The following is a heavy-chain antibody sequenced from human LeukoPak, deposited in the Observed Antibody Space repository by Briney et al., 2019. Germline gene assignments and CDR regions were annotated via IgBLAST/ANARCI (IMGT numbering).Heavy chain of an antibody. D-gene: IGHD3-22*01. V-gene: IGHV1-69*13. Sequence: ASVKVSCKASGGTLSSYAISWVRQAPGQGLEWMGGIIPIFGTANYAQKFQGRVTITADESTSTAYMELSSLRSEDTAVYYCARSRDYYYDSSGYYFDYWGQGTLVTVSS. CDR3: ARSRDYYYDSSGYYFDY. CDR2: IIPIFGTA. CDR1: GGTLSSYA. J-gene: IGHJ4*02.